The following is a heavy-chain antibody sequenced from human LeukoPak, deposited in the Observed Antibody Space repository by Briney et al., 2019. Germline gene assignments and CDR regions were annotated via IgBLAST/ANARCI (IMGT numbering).Heavy chain of an antibody. V-gene: IGHV1-2*06. CDR3: ARLRIDIVVVPAAMGDSYYFDY. D-gene: IGHD2-2*01. CDR2: INPNSGDT. J-gene: IGHJ4*02. Sequence: ASVKVSCKASGYTFTGYYIHWVRQAPGQGLEWMGRINPNSGDTNYAQKLQGRVTMTTDTSTSTAYMELRSLRSDDTAVYYCARLRIDIVVVPAAMGDSYYFDYWGQGTLVTVSS. CDR1: GYTFTGYY.